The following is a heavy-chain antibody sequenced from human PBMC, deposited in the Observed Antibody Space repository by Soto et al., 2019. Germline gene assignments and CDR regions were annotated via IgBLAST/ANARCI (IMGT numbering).Heavy chain of an antibody. D-gene: IGHD3-3*01. J-gene: IGHJ4*02. CDR2: IWYDGSNK. CDR3: ARGRVYDFWSGFHDY. CDR1: GFTFSSYG. V-gene: IGHV3-33*01. Sequence: GGSLRLSCAASGFTFSSYGMHWVRQAPGKGLEWVAVIWYDGSNKYYADSVKGRFTISRDNSKNTLYLQMNSLRAEDTAVYYCARGRVYDFWSGFHDYWGQGTLVTVSS.